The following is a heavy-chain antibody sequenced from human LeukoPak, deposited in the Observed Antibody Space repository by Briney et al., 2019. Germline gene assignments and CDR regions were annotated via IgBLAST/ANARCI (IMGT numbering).Heavy chain of an antibody. J-gene: IGHJ5*02. D-gene: IGHD6-13*01. Sequence: SETLSLTCTVSGGSISSYYWSWIRQPAGKGLEWIGRIYTSGSTDYNPSLKGRVTMSIDTSKNQFSLKLSSVTAADTAVYYCAREGPIAAAGTQYNWFDPWGQGTLVTVSS. CDR3: AREGPIAAAGTQYNWFDP. CDR1: GGSISSYY. V-gene: IGHV4-4*07. CDR2: IYTSGST.